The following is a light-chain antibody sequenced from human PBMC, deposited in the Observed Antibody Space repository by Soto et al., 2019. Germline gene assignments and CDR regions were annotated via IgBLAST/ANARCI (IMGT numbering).Light chain of an antibody. V-gene: IGLV1-44*01. CDR1: GSNIGSNT. Sequence: QSVVTQPPSASGTPGQRVTISCSGSGSNIGSNTVNWYQQLPGTAPKLLIYSNNQRPSGVPVRFSGSKSGTSAFVAISGLQSEDEADYYCAAWDDSLNGYVVFGAGDKVTVL. CDR2: SNN. J-gene: IGLJ2*01. CDR3: AAWDDSLNGYVV.